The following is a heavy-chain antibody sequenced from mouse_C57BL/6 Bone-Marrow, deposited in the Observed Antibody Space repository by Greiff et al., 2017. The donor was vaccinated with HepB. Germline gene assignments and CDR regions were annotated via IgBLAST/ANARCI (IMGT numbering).Heavy chain of an antibody. V-gene: IGHV5-12*01. CDR2: ISNGGGST. CDR1: GFTFSDYY. Sequence: DVKLVESGGGLVQPGGSLKLSCAASGFTFSDYYMYWVRQTPEKRLEWVAYISNGGGSTYYPDTVKGRFTISRDNAKNTLYLQMSRLKSEDTAMYYCARQITTEGNAMDYWGQGTSVTVSS. CDR3: ARQITTEGNAMDY. J-gene: IGHJ4*01. D-gene: IGHD1-1*01.